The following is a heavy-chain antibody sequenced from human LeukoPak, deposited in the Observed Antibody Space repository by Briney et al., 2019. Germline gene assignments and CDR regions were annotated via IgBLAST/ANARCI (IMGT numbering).Heavy chain of an antibody. J-gene: IGHJ4*02. Sequence: GGSLRLSCAASGFTFSSYWMSWVRQAPGKGLEWVANIKQDGSEKYYVDSVKGRFTISRDNAKNSLYLQMNSLRAEDTAVYYCARVCSGGSCYRVVGGDYWGQGTLVTVSS. D-gene: IGHD2-15*01. V-gene: IGHV3-7*01. CDR2: IKQDGSEK. CDR3: ARVCSGGSCYRVVGGDY. CDR1: GFTFSSYW.